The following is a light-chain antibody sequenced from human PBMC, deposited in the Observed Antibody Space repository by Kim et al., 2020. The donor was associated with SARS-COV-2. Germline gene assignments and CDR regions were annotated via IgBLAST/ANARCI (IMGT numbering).Light chain of an antibody. CDR3: ETWDDSLSGVV. CDR1: YSNIGSNT. J-gene: IGLJ2*01. Sequence: ELTQPPSASGTPGQRITISCSGSYSNIGSNTVNWYQHIPGTAPKLLIYNNNKWPSGVPDRFSGSKSGTSASLAISGLQSEDEGDYYCETWDDSLSGVVFGGGTQLTVL. CDR2: NNN. V-gene: IGLV1-44*01.